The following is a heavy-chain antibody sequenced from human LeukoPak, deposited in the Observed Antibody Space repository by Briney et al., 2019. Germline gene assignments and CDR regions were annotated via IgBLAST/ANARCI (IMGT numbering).Heavy chain of an antibody. V-gene: IGHV1-8*01. D-gene: IGHD6-13*01. CDR3: ARARTIAAAGSFGY. J-gene: IGHJ4*02. CDR2: MNPNSGNT. Sequence: ASVKVSCKASGYTFTSYDINWVRQATGQGLEWMGWMNPNSGNTGYAQKFQGRVTMTRNTSISTAYMELSSLRSEDTAVYYRARARTIAAAGSFGYWGQGTLVTVSS. CDR1: GYTFTSYD.